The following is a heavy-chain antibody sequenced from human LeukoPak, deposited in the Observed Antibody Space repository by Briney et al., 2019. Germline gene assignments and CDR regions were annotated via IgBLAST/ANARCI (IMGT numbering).Heavy chain of an antibody. CDR3: ARDARSIVVPAAMRDYMDV. Sequence: ASVKVSCKASGYTFTSYYMHWVRQAPGQGLEWMGLINPTGGSTGYAQKFQGRVTMTRDMSTSTVYMELSSLRSEDTAVYYCARDARSIVVPAAMRDYMDVWGKGTTVTISS. CDR2: INPTGGST. D-gene: IGHD2-2*01. CDR1: GYTFTSYY. J-gene: IGHJ6*03. V-gene: IGHV1-46*01.